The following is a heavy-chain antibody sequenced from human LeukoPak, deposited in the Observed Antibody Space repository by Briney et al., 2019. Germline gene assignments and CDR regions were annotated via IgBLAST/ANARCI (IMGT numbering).Heavy chain of an antibody. Sequence: PGGSLRLSCAASGFTFSNAWMSWVRQAPGKGLEWVGRIKSKTDGGTTDYAAPVKGRFTISRDDSKNTLYLQMNSLKTEDTAVYYCTTSEYCSGGSCYPSAYYYYYYMDVWGKGTTVTVSS. CDR3: TTSEYCSGGSCYPSAYYYYYYMDV. D-gene: IGHD2-15*01. J-gene: IGHJ6*03. CDR1: GFTFSNAW. CDR2: IKSKTDGGTT. V-gene: IGHV3-15*01.